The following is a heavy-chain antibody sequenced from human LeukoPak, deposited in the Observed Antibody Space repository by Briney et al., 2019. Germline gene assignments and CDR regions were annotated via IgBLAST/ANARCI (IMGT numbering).Heavy chain of an antibody. CDR1: GYSFTTNW. V-gene: IGHV5-51*01. J-gene: IGHJ5*02. Sequence: GESLKISCKGSGYSFTTNWISWVRPMPGKGLEWMGIIYPGDSDIRYSPSFQGQVTISADKSISTAYLQWSSLKASDTAMYYCVRSYNWNYRRFDPWGQGTLVTVSA. D-gene: IGHD1-7*01. CDR3: VRSYNWNYRRFDP. CDR2: IYPGDSDI.